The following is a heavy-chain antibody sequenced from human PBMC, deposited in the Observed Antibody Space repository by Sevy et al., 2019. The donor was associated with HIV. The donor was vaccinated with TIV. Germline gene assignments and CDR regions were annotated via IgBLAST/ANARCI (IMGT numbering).Heavy chain of an antibody. V-gene: IGHV3-30*04. CDR2: ISYDGSDK. J-gene: IGHJ5*02. Sequence: GGSLRLSCAASGLTFSSYAMHWVRQAPGKGLEWVAVISYDGSDKYFADSVKGRFTSSRDNSKNTLLLQMNSLRTEDTAVYYCARGPGVVAVAALNWFDPWGQGTLVTVSS. CDR1: GLTFSSYA. CDR3: ARGPGVVAVAALNWFDP. D-gene: IGHD2-15*01.